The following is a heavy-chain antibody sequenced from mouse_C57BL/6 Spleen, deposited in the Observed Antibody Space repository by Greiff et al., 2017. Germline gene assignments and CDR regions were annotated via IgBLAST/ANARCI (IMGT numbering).Heavy chain of an antibody. V-gene: IGHV1-80*01. CDR3: ARGGAMDY. J-gene: IGHJ4*01. Sequence: QVQLKQSGAELVKPGASVKISCKASGYAFSSYWLNWVKQRPGKCLEWIGQIYPGDGDTNYNGKFKGKATLTADKSSSTAYMQLSSLTSEDSAVYFCARGGAMDYWGQGTSVTVSS. CDR1: GYAFSSYW. CDR2: IYPGDGDT.